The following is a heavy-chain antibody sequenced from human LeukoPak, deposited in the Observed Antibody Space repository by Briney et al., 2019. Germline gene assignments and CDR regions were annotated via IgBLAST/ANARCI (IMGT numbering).Heavy chain of an antibody. CDR1: GGSVSSGSDY. J-gene: IGHJ4*02. Sequence: SETLSLTCTVSGGSVSSGSDYWSWIRQPAGKGLEWTGRIYTNGNTNSNPSLKSRVTISIDTSKNQFSLKLSSVTAADTAVYYCARDSPWGGCDYWGQGTLVTVSS. CDR2: IYTNGNT. V-gene: IGHV4-61*02. D-gene: IGHD6-19*01. CDR3: ARDSPWGGCDY.